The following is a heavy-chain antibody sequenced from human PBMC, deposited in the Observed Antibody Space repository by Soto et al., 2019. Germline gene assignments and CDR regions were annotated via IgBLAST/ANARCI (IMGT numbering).Heavy chain of an antibody. CDR1: GFIFSGSA. CDR2: IRGRANNFAT. D-gene: IGHD2-2*02. CDR3: ARGQGAAIGDYYYHGMDV. V-gene: IGHV3-73*01. J-gene: IGHJ6*02. Sequence: GGSLRLSCAASGFIFSGSAIHWVRQASGKGLEWVGRIRGRANNFATSSAASVKGRFTFSRDDSKNTAYLQMNTLKPEDTAVYYCARGQGAAIGDYYYHGMDVWGQGTTVTVSS.